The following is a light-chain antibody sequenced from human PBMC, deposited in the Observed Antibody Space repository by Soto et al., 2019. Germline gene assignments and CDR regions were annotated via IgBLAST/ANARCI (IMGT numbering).Light chain of an antibody. CDR1: QGIRGD. Sequence: AIQMTQSPSSLSASLGDRVTITCRASQGIRGDLGWYQQKPGKAPKLLISATSTLHSGVPSRFSGRGSVTNFTLTISSLQPEDFATYYCIQDFISPLTVGQGTKVEL. V-gene: IGKV1-6*01. CDR3: IQDFISPLT. J-gene: IGKJ1*01. CDR2: ATS.